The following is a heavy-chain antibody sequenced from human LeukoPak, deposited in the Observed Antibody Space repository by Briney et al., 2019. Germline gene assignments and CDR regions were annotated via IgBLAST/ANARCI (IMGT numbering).Heavy chain of an antibody. Sequence: AGGSLRLSCAASGFTFSSYGMHWVRQAPGKGLEWVAVIWYDGSNKYYADSVKGRFTISRDNSKNTLYLQMNSLRAEDTAVYYCARDGGTYYDYVWGSYRYNPPDYWGQGTPVTVSS. CDR3: ARDGGTYYDYVWGSYRYNPPDY. CDR2: IWYDGSNK. CDR1: GFTFSSYG. D-gene: IGHD3-16*02. V-gene: IGHV3-33*01. J-gene: IGHJ4*02.